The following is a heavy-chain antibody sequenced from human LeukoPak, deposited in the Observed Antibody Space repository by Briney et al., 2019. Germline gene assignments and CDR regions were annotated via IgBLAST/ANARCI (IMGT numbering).Heavy chain of an antibody. D-gene: IGHD2-2*01. CDR2: INLNSGST. Sequence: GEALRLYSAASAFTFHDYGMSWVRHAPGKGLEWVSGINLNSGSTAYGDSVKGRFTISRDNGKNSLYLQMNSLRVEDTALYFCARAKDCGSTTCPFDIWGQGTMVTVSS. V-gene: IGHV3-20*03. CDR1: AFTFHDYG. CDR3: ARAKDCGSTTCPFDI. J-gene: IGHJ3*02.